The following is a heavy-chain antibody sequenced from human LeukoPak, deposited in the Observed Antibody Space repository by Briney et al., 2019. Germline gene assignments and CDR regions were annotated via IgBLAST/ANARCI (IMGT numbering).Heavy chain of an antibody. CDR1: VGSVSGYY. Sequence: PSETLSLTCAVYVGSVSGYYWSWIRQPPAKGLEWIGDIYYSGSTNYNPSLKSRVTISVDTSKNQFSLKLSSVTAADTAVYYCARQAAAGAWFDPWGQGTLVTVSS. V-gene: IGHV4-34*11. CDR2: IYYSGST. J-gene: IGHJ5*02. D-gene: IGHD6-13*01. CDR3: ARQAAAGAWFDP.